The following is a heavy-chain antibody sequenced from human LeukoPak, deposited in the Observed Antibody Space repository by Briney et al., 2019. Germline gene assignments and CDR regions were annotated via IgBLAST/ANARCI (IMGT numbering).Heavy chain of an antibody. CDR3: ARGSYGSGSYSS. V-gene: IGHV4-39*07. J-gene: IGHJ5*02. CDR1: GGSISSSSYY. D-gene: IGHD3-10*01. Sequence: SETLSLTCTVSGGSISSSSYYWGWIRQPPGKGLEWIGSIYYSGSTYYNPSLKSRVTVSVDTSKNHFSLKLYSVTAADTAVYYCARGSYGSGSYSSWGQGTLVTVSS. CDR2: IYYSGST.